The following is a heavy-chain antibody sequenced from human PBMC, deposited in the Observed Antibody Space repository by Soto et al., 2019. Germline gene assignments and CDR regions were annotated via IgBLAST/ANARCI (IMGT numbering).Heavy chain of an antibody. CDR3: TTTYYYHSSGYSFDY. J-gene: IGHJ4*02. V-gene: IGHV3-15*01. D-gene: IGHD3-22*01. CDR1: GFTFSNAW. CDR2: IKSKTDGGTT. Sequence: PGGSLRLSCAASGFTFSNAWMSWVRQAPGKGLEWVGRIKSKTDGGTTDYAAPVKGRFTISRDDSKNTLYLQMNSLKTEDTAVYYCTTTYYYHSSGYSFDYWGPATLVTLSS.